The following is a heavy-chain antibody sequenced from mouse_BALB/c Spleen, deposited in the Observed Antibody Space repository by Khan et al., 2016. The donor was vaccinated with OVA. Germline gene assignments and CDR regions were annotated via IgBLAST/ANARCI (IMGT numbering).Heavy chain of an antibody. CDR3: AGGNYNGYYFDY. CDR2: ISYSGIT. Sequence: EVQLVESGPGLVKPSQSLSLTCTVTGYSITSGYAWNWIRQFPGNKLEWMGYISYSGITSYTPSLKSRISITRDTSKNQFFLQLNSVTTEDTATDYCAGGNYNGYYFDYWGQGTTLTVSS. CDR1: GYSITSGYA. V-gene: IGHV3-2*02. J-gene: IGHJ2*01. D-gene: IGHD1-1*01.